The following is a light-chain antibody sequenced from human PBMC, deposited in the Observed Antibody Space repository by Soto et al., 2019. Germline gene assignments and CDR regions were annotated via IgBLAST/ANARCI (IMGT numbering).Light chain of an antibody. CDR2: GAS. V-gene: IGKV3-20*01. J-gene: IGKJ2*01. Sequence: EIVLMQSPRTLSLSPEERATLSCRASQTLRRTYIAWYQQKPVQAPRLLIYGASTRATGIPDRFSGSGSGTDFTLTISSLQPEDYATYYCQQSYSTPPRYTFGQGTKVDIK. CDR3: QQSYSTPPRYT. CDR1: QTLRRTY.